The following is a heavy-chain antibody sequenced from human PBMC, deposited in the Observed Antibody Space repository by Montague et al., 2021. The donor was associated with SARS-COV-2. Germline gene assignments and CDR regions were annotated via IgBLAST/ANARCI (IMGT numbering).Heavy chain of an antibody. Sequence: PALVKPTQTLTLTCTFSGFSLSTSGMCVSWIRQPPGKALEWLARIDWDDDKYYSISLKTRLTISKDTSKNQVVLTMTNMDPVDTATYYCARMRIAAAGSPFDIWGQGTMVTVSS. D-gene: IGHD6-13*01. CDR2: IDWDDDK. CDR3: ARMRIAAAGSPFDI. J-gene: IGHJ3*02. V-gene: IGHV2-70*11. CDR1: GFSLSTSGMC.